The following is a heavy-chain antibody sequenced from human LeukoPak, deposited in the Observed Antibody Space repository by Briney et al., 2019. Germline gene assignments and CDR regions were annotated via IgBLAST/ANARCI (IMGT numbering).Heavy chain of an antibody. CDR2: IKQDGSEK. Sequence: PGGSLRLSCAASGFTFSSYWMSWVRQAPGKGLEWVANIKQDGSEKDYVDSVKGRFTISRDNAKNSLYLQMNSLRVEDTAVYYCARDKGQYGSGSYYHGLDVWGQGSTVTVSS. V-gene: IGHV3-7*01. D-gene: IGHD3-10*01. CDR1: GFTFSSYW. CDR3: ARDKGQYGSGSYYHGLDV. J-gene: IGHJ6*02.